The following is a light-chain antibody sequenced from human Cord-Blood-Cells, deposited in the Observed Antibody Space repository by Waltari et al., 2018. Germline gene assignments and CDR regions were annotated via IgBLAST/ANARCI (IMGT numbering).Light chain of an antibody. J-gene: IGKJ3*01. CDR1: QSINSY. V-gene: IGKV1-39*01. CDR3: QQSYSTPLVT. CDR2: AAS. Sequence: DIQMTQSPSSLSASVGDRVTITCRASQSINSYLNWYQQKPGKAPKLLIYAASSLQSGVPSRFSGSGSGTDFTLTISSLQPEDFATYYCQQSYSTPLVTFGPGTKVDIK.